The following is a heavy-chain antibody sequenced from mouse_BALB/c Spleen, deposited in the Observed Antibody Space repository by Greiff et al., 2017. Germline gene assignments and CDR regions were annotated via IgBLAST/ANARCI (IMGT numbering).Heavy chain of an antibody. J-gene: IGHJ1*01. V-gene: IGHV5-17*03. Sequence: EVKLMESGGGLVQPGGSRKLSCAASGFTFSSFGMHWVRQAPEKGLEWVAYISSGSSTIYYADTVKGRFTISRDNPKNTLYLQMSSLKSEDTAMYYCARRYRWEFDVWGAGTTVTVSS. CDR1: GFTFSSFG. CDR3: ARRYRWEFDV. CDR2: ISSGSSTI. D-gene: IGHD2-14*01.